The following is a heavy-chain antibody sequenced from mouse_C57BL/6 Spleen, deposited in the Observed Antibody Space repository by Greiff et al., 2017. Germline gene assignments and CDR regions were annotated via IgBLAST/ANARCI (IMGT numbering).Heavy chain of an antibody. Sequence: DVQLVESEGGLVQPGSSMKLSCTASGFTFSDYYMAWVRQVPEKGLEWVANINSDGSSTCYLDSLKSRFIISRGNAKNILYLQMTSLKSEDTATYSCEREGNWYFDVWGTGTTVTVSS. CDR1: GFTFSDYY. V-gene: IGHV5-16*01. J-gene: IGHJ1*03. CDR3: EREGNWYFDV. CDR2: INSDGSST.